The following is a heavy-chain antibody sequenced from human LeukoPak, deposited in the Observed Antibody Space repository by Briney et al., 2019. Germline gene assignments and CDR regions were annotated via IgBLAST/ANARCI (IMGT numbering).Heavy chain of an antibody. V-gene: IGHV3-30*18. J-gene: IGHJ4*02. D-gene: IGHD6-13*01. CDR3: AKDYYSSSWYKLDY. Sequence: PGGSLRLSCAASGFTFSSYGMHWVRQAPGKGLEWVAVISYDGSNKYYADSVKGRFTISRDNSKNTLYLQMNSLRAEDTAVYYCAKDYYSSSWYKLDYWGQGTLVTVSS. CDR1: GFTFSSYG. CDR2: ISYDGSNK.